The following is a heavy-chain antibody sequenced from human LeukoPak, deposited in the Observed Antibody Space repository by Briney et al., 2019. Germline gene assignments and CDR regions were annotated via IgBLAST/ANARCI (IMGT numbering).Heavy chain of an antibody. V-gene: IGHV1-2*02. CDR1: GYTFTGYY. J-gene: IGHJ4*02. D-gene: IGHD3-22*01. Sequence: ASVRVSCKVSGYTFTGYYMHWVRQAPGQGLEWMGWINPNSGGTNYAQKFQGRVTMTRGTSISTAYMELSRLRSDDTAVYYCARAGVKDYDSSGYRIWGQGTLVTVSS. CDR3: ARAGVKDYDSSGYRI. CDR2: INPNSGGT.